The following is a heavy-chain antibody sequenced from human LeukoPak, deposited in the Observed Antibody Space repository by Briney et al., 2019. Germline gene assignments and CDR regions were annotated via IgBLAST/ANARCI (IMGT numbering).Heavy chain of an antibody. D-gene: IGHD6-13*01. CDR3: ARVVAAAGTGYFDY. CDR2: THYRSKWYN. V-gene: IGHV6-1*01. CDR1: GDSASSNSAA. J-gene: IGHJ4*02. Sequence: SQTLSLTCAISGDSASSNSAAWNWIRQSPSRGLEWLGRTHYRSKWYNDYAVSVKSRITINPDTSKNQFSLQLNSVTPEGTAVYYCARVVAAAGTGYFDYWGQGTLVTVSS.